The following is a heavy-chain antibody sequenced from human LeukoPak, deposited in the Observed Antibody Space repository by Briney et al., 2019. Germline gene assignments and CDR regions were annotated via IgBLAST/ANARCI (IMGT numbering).Heavy chain of an antibody. CDR1: EFTFSSYG. V-gene: IGHV3-48*01. Sequence: GGSLRLSCAASEFTFSSYGMNWVRQAPGKGLEWVSYISAGSGTISYADSVKGRFTISRDNAQSSLYLQMNSLRAEDTAVYYCARRKDSGSQSRDYWGQGTLVTVSS. J-gene: IGHJ4*02. CDR2: ISAGSGTI. CDR3: ARRKDSGSQSRDY. D-gene: IGHD1-26*01.